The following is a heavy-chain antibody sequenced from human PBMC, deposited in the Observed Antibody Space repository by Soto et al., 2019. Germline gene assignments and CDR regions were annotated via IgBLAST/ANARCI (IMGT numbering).Heavy chain of an antibody. J-gene: IGHJ4*01. CDR2: TYYRSKWYN. D-gene: IGHD1-26*01. CDR1: GDSVATKSAA. Sequence: SQTLSLTCAISGDSVATKSAAWNWIRQSPSRGLEWLGRTYYRSKWYNEYAISVKSRITINPDTSKNQYSLKLNSVTPEDTAVYFCARGEQYSGRIFDYWGRGTLVSVSS. CDR3: ARGEQYSGRIFDY. V-gene: IGHV6-1*01.